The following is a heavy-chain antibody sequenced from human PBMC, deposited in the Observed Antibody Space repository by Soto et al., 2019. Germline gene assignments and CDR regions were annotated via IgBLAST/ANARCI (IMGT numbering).Heavy chain of an antibody. CDR2: ISWNSGSI. V-gene: IGHV3-9*01. J-gene: IGHJ6*03. Sequence: GGSLRLSCAASGFTFDDYAMHWVRQAPGKGLEWVSGISWNSGSIGYADSVKGRFTISRDNAKNSLYLQMNSLRAEDTALYYCAKIHCSSTSCRNDYYYYMDVWGKGTTVTVSS. D-gene: IGHD2-2*01. CDR1: GFTFDDYA. CDR3: AKIHCSSTSCRNDYYYYMDV.